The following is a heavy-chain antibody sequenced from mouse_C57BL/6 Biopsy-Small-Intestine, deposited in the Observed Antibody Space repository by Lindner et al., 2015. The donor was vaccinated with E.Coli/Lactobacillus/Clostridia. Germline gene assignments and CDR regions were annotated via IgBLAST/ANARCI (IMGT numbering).Heavy chain of an antibody. CDR2: ISGYNGNT. Sequence: SVKVSCKGSGYTFSSYGFNWVRQAPGQGLEWMAWISGYNGNTKYAPKFQGRVTLTTDTSTNTAYLELRGLTSDDTAVYFCAREVIANRRAKFDHWGQGTLVTVSP. CDR3: AREVIANRRAKFDH. D-gene: IGHD2-5*01. J-gene: IGHJ4*01. CDR1: GYTFSSYG. V-gene: IGHV1-20*01.